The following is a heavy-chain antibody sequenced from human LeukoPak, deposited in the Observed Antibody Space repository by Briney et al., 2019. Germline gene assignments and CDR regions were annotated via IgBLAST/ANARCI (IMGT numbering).Heavy chain of an antibody. CDR2: IYYSGST. Sequence: PSETLSLTCAVYGGSFSGYYWSWIRQPPGKGLEWIGYIYYSGSTYYNPSLKSRVTISVDTSKNQFSLKLSSVTAADTAVYYCAGQGSYCGGDCPLDYWGQGTLVTVSS. CDR1: GGSFSGYY. CDR3: AGQGSYCGGDCPLDY. J-gene: IGHJ4*02. V-gene: IGHV4-59*06. D-gene: IGHD2-21*02.